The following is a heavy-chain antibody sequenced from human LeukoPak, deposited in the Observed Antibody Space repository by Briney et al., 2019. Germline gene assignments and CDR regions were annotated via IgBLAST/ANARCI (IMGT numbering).Heavy chain of an antibody. CDR1: EYDFSNYW. CDR3: ARRQAYTMRRNYYSYMDV. CDR2: IYPSDSDT. D-gene: IGHD2-21*01. Sequence: GESLKISCKGSEYDFSNYWIGWVRQVPGKGLEWMGIIYPSDSDTRYSPSFQGQVTISADKSISTAYLQWSSLKASDTAVYYCARRQAYTMRRNYYSYMDVWGKGTTVTISS. J-gene: IGHJ6*03. V-gene: IGHV5-51*01.